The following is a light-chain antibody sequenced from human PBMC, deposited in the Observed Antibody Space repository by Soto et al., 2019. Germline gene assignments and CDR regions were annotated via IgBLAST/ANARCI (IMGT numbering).Light chain of an antibody. CDR3: CSYAGSCILV. J-gene: IGLJ2*01. CDR1: SSDVGGYNY. CDR2: DVS. V-gene: IGLV2-11*01. Sequence: QSALTQPRSVSGSPGQTVTISCTGTSSDVGGYNYVSWYQQHPGKAPKLMIYDVSKRPSVVPDRFSGSKSGTAASLTIAGLHADDEAYYCYCSYAGSCILVFGGGTKLTVL.